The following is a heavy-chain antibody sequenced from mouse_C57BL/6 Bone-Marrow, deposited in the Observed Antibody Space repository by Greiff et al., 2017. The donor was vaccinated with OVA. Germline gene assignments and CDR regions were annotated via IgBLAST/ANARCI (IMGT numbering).Heavy chain of an antibody. CDR1: GYTFTSYT. J-gene: IGHJ1*03. Sequence: QVQLQQSGAELARPGASVKMSCKASGYTFTSYTMHWVKQRPGQGLEWIGYINPSSGYTKYNQKFKDKATLTADKSSSTAYMQLSSLTSEDSAVYYCASLFITTVVRYFDVWGTGTTVTVSS. CDR2: INPSSGYT. CDR3: ASLFITTVVRYFDV. V-gene: IGHV1-4*01. D-gene: IGHD1-1*01.